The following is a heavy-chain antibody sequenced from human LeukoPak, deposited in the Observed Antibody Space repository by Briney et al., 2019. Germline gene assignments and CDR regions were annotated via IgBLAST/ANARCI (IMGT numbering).Heavy chain of an antibody. CDR1: GFTFSSYG. J-gene: IGHJ4*02. Sequence: GGSLRLSCAASGFTFSSYGMHWVRQAPGKGLEWVAVIWYDGSNKYYADSVKGRFTISRDNSKNTLYLQMNSLKAEDTAIYYCAKLPNTGSYFYYWGQGTLVTVSS. CDR2: IWYDGSNK. CDR3: AKLPNTGSYFYY. D-gene: IGHD1-26*01. V-gene: IGHV3-33*06.